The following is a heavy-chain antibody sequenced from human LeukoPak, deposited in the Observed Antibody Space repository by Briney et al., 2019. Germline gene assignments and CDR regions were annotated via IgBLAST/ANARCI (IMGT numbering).Heavy chain of an antibody. CDR2: IIPIFGTA. J-gene: IGHJ4*02. CDR3: ACGSGTLFDY. V-gene: IGHV1-69*05. CDR1: GGTFSSYA. D-gene: IGHD3-10*01. Sequence: SVKVSCEASGGTFSSYAISWVRQAPGQGLEWMGRIIPIFGTANYAQKFQGRVTITTDESTSTAYMELSSLRSEDTAVYYCACGSGTLFDYWGQGTLVTVSS.